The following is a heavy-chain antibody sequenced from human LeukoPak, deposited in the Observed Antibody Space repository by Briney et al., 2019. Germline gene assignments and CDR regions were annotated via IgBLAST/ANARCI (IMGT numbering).Heavy chain of an antibody. D-gene: IGHD3-9*01. Sequence: GDSLRLSCADSGFTVSSNYMRWVRQAPGKGLECVSVIYSGGSTHYADSVKGRFTISRDNSKNTLYLQMNSLRADDTAVYYCARDRLHYDSLTGYPADWGQGTLVTVSS. CDR1: GFTVSSNY. CDR3: ARDRLHYDSLTGYPAD. V-gene: IGHV3-66*01. J-gene: IGHJ4*02. CDR2: IYSGGST.